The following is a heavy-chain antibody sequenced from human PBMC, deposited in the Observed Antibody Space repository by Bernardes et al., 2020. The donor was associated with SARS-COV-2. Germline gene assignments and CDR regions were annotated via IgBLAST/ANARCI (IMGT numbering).Heavy chain of an antibody. J-gene: IGHJ4*02. CDR3: AKETIKIFGVGTFDY. D-gene: IGHD3-3*01. CDR1: GFTFSNYA. V-gene: IGHV3-23*01. CDR2: ITGSGGTT. Sequence: GGSLRLSRAASGFTFSNYAMNWVRQAPGKGLEWVSYITGSGGTTYYADSVKGRFTISRDHSKNTLYLQMSSLRPDDTAVYYCAKETIKIFGVGTFDYWGPGTLVTGSS.